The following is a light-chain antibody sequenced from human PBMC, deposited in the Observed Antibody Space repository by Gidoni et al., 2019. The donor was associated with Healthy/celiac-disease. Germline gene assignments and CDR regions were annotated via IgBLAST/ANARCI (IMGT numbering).Light chain of an antibody. V-gene: IGKV4-1*01. CDR1: QSVLYSSNNKNY. J-gene: IGKJ4*01. CDR2: WAS. Sequence: DIVMTQSPDSLAVSLCDRATINCKSRQSVLYSSNNKNYLAWYQQKPGQPPKLLIYWASTRESGVPDRFSGSGSGTDFTLTISSLQAEDVAVYYCQQYYSTPPTFGGGTKVEIK. CDR3: QQYYSTPPT.